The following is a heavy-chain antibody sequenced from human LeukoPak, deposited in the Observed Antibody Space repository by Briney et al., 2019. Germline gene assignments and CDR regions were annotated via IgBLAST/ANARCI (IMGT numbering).Heavy chain of an antibody. Sequence: PGGSLRLSCAASGFTFSSYSMNWVRQAPGKGLEWVSYISSSSSTIYYADSVKGRFTISRDNAKNSLYLQMNSLRAEDTAVYYCARPSTAGLLAWFDPWGQGTLVTVSS. CDR2: ISSSSSTI. J-gene: IGHJ5*02. CDR3: ARPSTAGLLAWFDP. CDR1: GFTFSSYS. V-gene: IGHV3-48*01. D-gene: IGHD1-26*01.